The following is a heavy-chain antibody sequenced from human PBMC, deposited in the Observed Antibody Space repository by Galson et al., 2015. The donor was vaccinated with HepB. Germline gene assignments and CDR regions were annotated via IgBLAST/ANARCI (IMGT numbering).Heavy chain of an antibody. CDR1: GYTLTELS. V-gene: IGHV1-24*01. D-gene: IGHD2-2*02. Sequence: SVKVSCKVSGYTLTELSMHWVRQAPGKGLEWMGGFDPEDGETIYAQKFQGRVTMTEDTSTDTAYMELSSLGSEDTAVYYCATGLYQTRYYYYYGMDVWGQGTTVTVSS. CDR3: ATGLYQTRYYYYYGMDV. J-gene: IGHJ6*02. CDR2: FDPEDGET.